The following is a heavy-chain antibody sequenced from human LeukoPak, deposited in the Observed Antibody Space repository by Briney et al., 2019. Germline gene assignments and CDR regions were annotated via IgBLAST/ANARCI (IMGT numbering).Heavy chain of an antibody. CDR2: IIPIFGTA. CDR1: GGTFSSYA. CDR3: ANSIQPYYFDY. V-gene: IGHV1-69*05. D-gene: IGHD5-18*01. Sequence: SVKVSCKASGGTFSSYAISWVRQAPGQGLEWMGGIIPIFGTANYAQKFQGRVTMTRDTSISTAYMELSRLRSDDTAVYYCANSIQPYYFDYWGQGTLVTVSS. J-gene: IGHJ4*02.